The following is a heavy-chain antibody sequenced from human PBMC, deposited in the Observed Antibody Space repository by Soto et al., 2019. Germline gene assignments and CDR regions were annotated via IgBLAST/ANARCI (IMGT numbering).Heavy chain of an antibody. D-gene: IGHD1-1*01. CDR3: ERIKKNGTSHYLPFDY. Sequence: GESLKISCKSTGYSFSRYWVGWVRQMPGKGLQWMGIIYPGGSDRRYSPSFQGQVTISADNSSTTAFLQLRSQQASDTGMYYCERIKKNGTSHYLPFDYWGQGTLVTVSS. V-gene: IGHV5-51*01. CDR1: GYSFSRYW. J-gene: IGHJ4*02. CDR2: IYPGGSDR.